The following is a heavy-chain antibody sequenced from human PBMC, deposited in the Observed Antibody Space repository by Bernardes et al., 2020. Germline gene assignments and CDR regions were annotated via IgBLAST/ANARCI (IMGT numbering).Heavy chain of an antibody. D-gene: IGHD1-7*01. J-gene: IGHJ5*02. CDR2: ITGDGGTT. CDR3: ARFKTGTTLDP. CDR1: GFTFSSYA. Sequence: GGSLRLSCAASGFTFSSYAMHWVRQAPGKGLEYVSGITGDGGTTYYADSVKGRFTISRDDSKNTLYLQMGSLRTEDMAVYYCARFKTGTTLDPWGQGTLVTVSS. V-gene: IGHV3-64*02.